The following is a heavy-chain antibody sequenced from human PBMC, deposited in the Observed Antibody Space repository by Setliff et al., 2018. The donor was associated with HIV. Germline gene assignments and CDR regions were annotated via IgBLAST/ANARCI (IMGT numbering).Heavy chain of an antibody. D-gene: IGHD4-4*01. CDR1: GGTFSSYT. Sequence: ASVKVSCKASGGTFSSYTISWVRQAPGQGLEWMGGIIPIFGTTNYAQKFQGRVTITADESTSTAYMELSSLRSEDTAVYYCAMSMTTYPVSRAFDIWGQGTMVTV. J-gene: IGHJ3*02. V-gene: IGHV1-69*13. CDR2: IIPIFGTT. CDR3: AMSMTTYPVSRAFDI.